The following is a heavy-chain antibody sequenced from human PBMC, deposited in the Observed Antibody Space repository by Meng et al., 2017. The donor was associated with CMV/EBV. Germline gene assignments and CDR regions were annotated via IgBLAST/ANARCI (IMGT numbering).Heavy chain of an antibody. J-gene: IGHJ6*02. CDR1: GYTFTGYY. D-gene: IGHD2-15*01. Sequence: ASVKVSCKASGYTFTGYYMHWVRQAPGQGLEWMGWINPNSGGTNYAQKFQGRVTMTRDTSISTAYMELSSLRSEDTAIYYCASHQQFCSGGSCYSLGYYYGMDVWGQGTTVTVSS. V-gene: IGHV1-2*02. CDR3: ASHQQFCSGGSCYSLGYYYGMDV. CDR2: INPNSGGT.